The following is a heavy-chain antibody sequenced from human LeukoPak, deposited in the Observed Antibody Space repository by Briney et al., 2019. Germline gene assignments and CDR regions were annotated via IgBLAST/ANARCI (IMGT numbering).Heavy chain of an antibody. J-gene: IGHJ4*02. CDR2: IIPIFGTA. CDR3: ARDRVGYCSSTSCYHFDY. CDR1: GGTFSSYA. V-gene: IGHV1-69*06. Sequence: GASVKVSCKASGGTFSSYAISWVRQAPGQGLEWMGGIIPIFGTANYAQKFQGRVTITADKSTSTAYMELSSLGSEDTAVYYCARDRVGYCSSTSCYHFDYWGQGTLVTVSS. D-gene: IGHD2-2*01.